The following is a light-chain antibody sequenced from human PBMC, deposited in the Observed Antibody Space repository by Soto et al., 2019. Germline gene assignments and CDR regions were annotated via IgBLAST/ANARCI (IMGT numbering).Light chain of an antibody. J-gene: IGLJ2*01. CDR1: SSDVCGYNF. CDR3: SSYTSSSTLV. Sequence: QSALPQPASVSGSPGQAITISCTGTSSDVCGYNFVSWYQQHPGKAPKLMIYDVSTRPSGVSNRFSGSKSGNTASLTISGLQAEDEADYYCSSYTSSSTLVFGGGTKVTVL. V-gene: IGLV2-14*01. CDR2: DVS.